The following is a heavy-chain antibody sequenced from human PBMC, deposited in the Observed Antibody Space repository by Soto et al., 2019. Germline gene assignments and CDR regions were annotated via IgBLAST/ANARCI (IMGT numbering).Heavy chain of an antibody. J-gene: IGHJ6*02. CDR1: GFTFGDYA. Sequence: GGSLRLSCTASGFTFGDYAMSWVRQAPGKGLEWVGFIRSKAYGGTTEYAASVKGRFTISRDDSKSIAYLQMNSLKTEDTAVFYCTRTAGYYDSSGYYSGYYYHGMDVWGRGTTVTVSS. CDR2: IRSKAYGGTT. D-gene: IGHD3-22*01. V-gene: IGHV3-49*04. CDR3: TRTAGYYDSSGYYSGYYYHGMDV.